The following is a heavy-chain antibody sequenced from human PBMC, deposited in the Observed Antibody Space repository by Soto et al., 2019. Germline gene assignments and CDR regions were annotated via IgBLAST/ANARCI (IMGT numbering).Heavy chain of an antibody. D-gene: IGHD3-10*01. V-gene: IGHV1-18*01. CDR2: ISAYNGNT. CDR3: ARDHSFGGPFDP. CDR1: GYTFTIYG. J-gene: IGHJ5*02. Sequence: ASVKVSCKASGYTFTIYGIIWVRQAPGQGLEWMGWISAYNGNTNYAQKLQGRVTMTTDTSTSTAYLELRSLRSDDTAVYYCARDHSFGGPFDPWGQGTLVTVSS.